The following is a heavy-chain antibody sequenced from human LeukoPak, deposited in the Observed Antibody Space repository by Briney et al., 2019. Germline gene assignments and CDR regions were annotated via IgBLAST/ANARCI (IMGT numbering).Heavy chain of an antibody. D-gene: IGHD3-22*01. CDR3: AKCFIGSLLMDAFDI. Sequence: GGSLRLSCAASGFTFSDYYMSWIRQAPGKGLEWVSYISSSGSTIYYADSVKGRFTISRDNAKNSLYLQMNSLRAEDTAVYYCAKCFIGSLLMDAFDIWGQGTMVTVSS. CDR2: ISSSGSTI. J-gene: IGHJ3*02. CDR1: GFTFSDYY. V-gene: IGHV3-11*01.